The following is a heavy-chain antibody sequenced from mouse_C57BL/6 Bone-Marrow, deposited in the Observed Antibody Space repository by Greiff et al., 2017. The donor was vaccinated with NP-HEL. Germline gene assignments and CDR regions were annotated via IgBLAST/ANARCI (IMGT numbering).Heavy chain of an antibody. CDR3: AGDRGTEREDYAMDY. V-gene: IGHV12-3*01. Sequence: VQLVESGPGLVKPSQSLFLTCSITGFPITSGYYWIWIRQSPGKPLEWMGYITHSGQTFYNPSLQSPISFTSETSTNQFFLQLNPVTTEDTAKYYWAGDRGTEREDYAMDYWGQGTSVTVSS. J-gene: IGHJ4*01. CDR1: GFPITSGYY. CDR2: ITHSGQT. D-gene: IGHD3-3*01.